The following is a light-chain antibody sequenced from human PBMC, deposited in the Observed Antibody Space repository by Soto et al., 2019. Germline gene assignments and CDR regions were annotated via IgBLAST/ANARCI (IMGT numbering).Light chain of an antibody. CDR3: QQRSNWPPEVT. CDR1: QSVRSS. V-gene: IGKV3-11*01. J-gene: IGKJ3*01. Sequence: EIVLTQSPDTLSLSPGERATLSCRASQSVRSSLAWYQQKPGQAPRLLIYDGSNRATGIPARFSGSGSGTDFTLTISSLEPEDFAVYYCQQRSNWPPEVTFGPGTKVDIK. CDR2: DGS.